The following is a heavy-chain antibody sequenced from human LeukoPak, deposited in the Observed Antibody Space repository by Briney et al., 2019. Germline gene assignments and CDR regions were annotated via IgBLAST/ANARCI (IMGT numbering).Heavy chain of an antibody. J-gene: IGHJ4*02. CDR3: ARADYYYDSSGYYVPFDY. D-gene: IGHD3-22*01. V-gene: IGHV3-30*09. CDR1: GFTFSSHA. CDR2: ISSDGSNK. Sequence: GGSLRLSCAASGFTFSSHAMHWVRQAPGKGLEWVAAISSDGSNKYYADSVKGRFAISRDNSKNTLYLQMNSLRAEDTAAYYCARADYYYDSSGYYVPFDYWGQGTLVTVSS.